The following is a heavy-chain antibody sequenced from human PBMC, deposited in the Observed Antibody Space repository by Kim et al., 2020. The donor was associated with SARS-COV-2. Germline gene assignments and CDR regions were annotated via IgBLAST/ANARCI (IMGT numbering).Heavy chain of an antibody. J-gene: IGHJ5*02. D-gene: IGHD2-2*01. Sequence: ASVKVSCKASGYTFTSYAMHWVRQAPGQRLEWMGWSNAGNGNTKYSQKFQGRVTITRDTSASTAYMELSSLRSEDTAVYYCARSVYGLGYCSSTSCPGNWFDPWGQGTLVTVSP. CDR2: SNAGNGNT. V-gene: IGHV1-3*01. CDR3: ARSVYGLGYCSSTSCPGNWFDP. CDR1: GYTFTSYA.